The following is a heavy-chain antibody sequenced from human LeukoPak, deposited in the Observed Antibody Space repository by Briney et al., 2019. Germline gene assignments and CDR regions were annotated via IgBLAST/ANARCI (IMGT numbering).Heavy chain of an antibody. Sequence: GGSLRLSCAASGFTFSNYWMSWVRQAPGKGLEWVANINQDGSGKYCVDSVKGRFAISRDNANNSLYLQMNGLRAEDTAVYYCATDSFSYGHDDAFDIWGQGTLVTVSS. CDR2: INQDGSGK. J-gene: IGHJ3*02. CDR1: GFTFSNYW. D-gene: IGHD5-18*01. V-gene: IGHV3-7*04. CDR3: ATDSFSYGHDDAFDI.